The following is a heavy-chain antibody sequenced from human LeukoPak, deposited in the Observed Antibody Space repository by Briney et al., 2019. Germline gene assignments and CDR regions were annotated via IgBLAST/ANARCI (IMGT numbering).Heavy chain of an antibody. D-gene: IGHD6-13*01. Sequence: ASVKVSCKASGGTFSSYAISWVRQAPGQGLEWMGGIIPIFGTANYAQKFQGRVTITADESTSTAYMELSSLRSEDTAVYYCARDPLVGSSWRFWDYWGQGTLVTVSS. V-gene: IGHV1-69*13. J-gene: IGHJ4*02. CDR3: ARDPLVGSSWRFWDY. CDR1: GGTFSSYA. CDR2: IIPIFGTA.